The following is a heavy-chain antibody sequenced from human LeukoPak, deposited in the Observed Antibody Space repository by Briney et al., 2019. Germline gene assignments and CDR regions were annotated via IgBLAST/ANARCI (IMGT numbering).Heavy chain of an antibody. V-gene: IGHV3-11*04. CDR2: ISSSGSTI. CDR3: ARARSSTSSFDAFDI. D-gene: IGHD2-2*01. CDR1: GFTFSDYY. J-gene: IGHJ3*02. Sequence: GGSLRLSCAASGFTFSDYYMSWIRQAPGKGLEWVSYISSSGSTIYYADSVKGRFTISRDNAKNSLYLQMNSLRAEDTAVYYCARARSSTSSFDAFDIWGQGTMVTVSS.